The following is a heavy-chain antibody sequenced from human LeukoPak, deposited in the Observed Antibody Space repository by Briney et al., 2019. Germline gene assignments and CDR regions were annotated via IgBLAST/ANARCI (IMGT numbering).Heavy chain of an antibody. Sequence: SETLSLTCTVSGGSISSYYWSWIRQPAGKGLEWIGRIYTSGSTNYNPSLKSRVTMSVDTSKNQFSLKLSSVTAADTAVYYCARDRSSWYPNCFDPWGQGTLVTVSS. D-gene: IGHD6-13*01. CDR1: GGSISSYY. V-gene: IGHV4-4*07. CDR3: ARDRSSWYPNCFDP. CDR2: IYTSGST. J-gene: IGHJ5*02.